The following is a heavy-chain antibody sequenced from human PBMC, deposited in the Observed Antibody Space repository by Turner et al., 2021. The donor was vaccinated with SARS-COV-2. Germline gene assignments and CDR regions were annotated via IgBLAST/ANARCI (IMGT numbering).Heavy chain of an antibody. CDR3: AKGGYSGSTFDY. CDR1: GFTFSSYG. V-gene: IGHV3-30*18. CDR2: ISYDGSNK. D-gene: IGHD1-26*01. Sequence: QVQLVESGVGVVQPGRSLRLSCAASGFTFSSYGMHWVRQAPGKGLEWVAVISYDGSNKYYADSVKGRFTISRDKSKNTLYLQMNSLRTEDTAVYYCAKGGYSGSTFDYWGQGTLVTVSS. J-gene: IGHJ4*02.